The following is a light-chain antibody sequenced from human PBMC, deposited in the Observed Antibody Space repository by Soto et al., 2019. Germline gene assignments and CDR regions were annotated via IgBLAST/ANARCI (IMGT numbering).Light chain of an antibody. CDR3: MQGSYWPWT. CDR1: QSLEYSDGKTY. Sequence: DAVLTQSPLSLPVTPGQPASISCRSSQSLEYSDGKTYLNWYQQRPGQSPRRLIYKVSNRDFGVPDRLRGSGSGTAFTLEISRVEAEDVGVYYCMQGSYWPWTFGQGTKVEIK. J-gene: IGKJ1*01. CDR2: KVS. V-gene: IGKV2-30*01.